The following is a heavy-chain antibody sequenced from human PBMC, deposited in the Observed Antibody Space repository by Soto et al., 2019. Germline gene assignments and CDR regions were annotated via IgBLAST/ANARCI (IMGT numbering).Heavy chain of an antibody. V-gene: IGHV1-3*01. CDR1: GYTFTSYG. Sequence: ASVKVSCKASGYTFTSYGISWVRQAPGQRLEWMGWINAGNGNTKYSQKFQGRVTITRDTSASTAYMELSSLRSEDTAVYYCARHDNMTLGSQYLDSWGPGTLVTVSS. D-gene: IGHD1-1*01. CDR3: ARHDNMTLGSQYLDS. J-gene: IGHJ4*02. CDR2: INAGNGNT.